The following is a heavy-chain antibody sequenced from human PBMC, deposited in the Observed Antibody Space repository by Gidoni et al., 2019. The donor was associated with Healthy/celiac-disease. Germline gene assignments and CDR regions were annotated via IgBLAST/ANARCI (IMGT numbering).Heavy chain of an antibody. Sequence: QVQLVQAGAEGKKPGASVQVSCKASGSTVTGCYMPWVRQASGQGLEWMGWIYPKSGGPNYAHKFQGRVIMTRDTSISTAYMELSRLRSDDTAVYYCARCLDIVVVVAVCDAFDIWGQGTMVTVSS. CDR3: ARCLDIVVVVAVCDAFDI. V-gene: IGHV1-2*07. J-gene: IGHJ3*02. CDR1: GSTVTGCY. D-gene: IGHD2-15*01. CDR2: IYPKSGGP.